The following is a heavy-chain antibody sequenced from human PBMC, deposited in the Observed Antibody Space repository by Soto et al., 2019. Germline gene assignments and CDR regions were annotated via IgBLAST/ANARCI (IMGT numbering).Heavy chain of an antibody. Sequence: ASVKVSCKTSGYTFTSYGISWVRQAPGQGLEWMGWISAYNGNTNYAQNLQGRVTMTTDTSTSTAYMELWSPRSDDMSVFYCGKALYCSGGSCRMDVRGQGTTVTVSS. CDR2: ISAYNGNT. J-gene: IGHJ6*02. CDR1: GYTFTSYG. D-gene: IGHD2-15*01. V-gene: IGHV1-18*03. CDR3: GKALYCSGGSCRMDV.